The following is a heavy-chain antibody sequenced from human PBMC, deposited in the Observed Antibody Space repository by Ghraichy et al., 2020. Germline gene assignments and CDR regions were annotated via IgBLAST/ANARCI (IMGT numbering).Heavy chain of an antibody. D-gene: IGHD1-7*01. Sequence: GGSLRLSCAASGFTFSSYGMHWVRQAPGKGLEWVAVISYDGSNKYYADSVKGRFTISRDNSKNTLYLQMNSLRAEDTAVYYCAKAELELYFDYWGQGTLVTVSS. V-gene: IGHV3-30*18. J-gene: IGHJ4*02. CDR3: AKAELELYFDY. CDR1: GFTFSSYG. CDR2: ISYDGSNK.